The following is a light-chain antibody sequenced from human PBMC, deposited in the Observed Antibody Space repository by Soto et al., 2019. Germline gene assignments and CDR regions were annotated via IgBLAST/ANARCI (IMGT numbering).Light chain of an antibody. V-gene: IGLV2-14*01. CDR3: SSYTSNSTVV. J-gene: IGLJ2*01. CDR1: SSDVGGYNY. Sequence: QSALTQPASVSGSPGQSITISCTGTSSDVGGYNYVSWYQQHPGKAPKLMIYDVSNRPSGVSNRFSGSKSGNTASLTISGLQAEDEADYYCSSYTSNSTVVFGGGTKLTV. CDR2: DVS.